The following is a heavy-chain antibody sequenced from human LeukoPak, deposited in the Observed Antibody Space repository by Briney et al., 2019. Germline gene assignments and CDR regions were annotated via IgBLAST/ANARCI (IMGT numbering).Heavy chain of an antibody. V-gene: IGHV3-30*18. CDR2: ISYDGSNK. J-gene: IGHJ6*02. Sequence: HPGGSLRLSCAASGFTFSSYGMRWIRQAPGKGLEWVAVISYDGSNKYYADSVKGRFTISRDNSKNTLYLQMNSLRAEDTAVYYCAKDYSSWSLIDNYYYYGMDVWGQGTTVTVSS. CDR1: GFTFSSYG. D-gene: IGHD6-13*01. CDR3: AKDYSSWSLIDNYYYYGMDV.